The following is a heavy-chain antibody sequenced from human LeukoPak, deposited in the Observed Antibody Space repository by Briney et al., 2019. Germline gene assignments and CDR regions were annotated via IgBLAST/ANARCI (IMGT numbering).Heavy chain of an antibody. Sequence: SETLSLTCNVSGGSITSYYWNWIRQPPGKGLERIGYIYYTGSTNSNPSLKSRLTISLDTSKKQFSLKLSSVTAADTAIYYCASSYFYDGNRYFDYWGQGALVTVSS. D-gene: IGHD3-22*01. V-gene: IGHV4-59*08. CDR2: IYYTGST. CDR1: GGSITSYY. J-gene: IGHJ4*02. CDR3: ASSYFYDGNRYFDY.